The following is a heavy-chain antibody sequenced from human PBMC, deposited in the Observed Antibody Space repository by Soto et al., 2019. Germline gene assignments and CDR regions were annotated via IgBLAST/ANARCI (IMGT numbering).Heavy chain of an antibody. CDR3: TTEYWCSSTSCYRFDY. V-gene: IGHV3-15*01. CDR1: GFTFSNAW. D-gene: IGHD2-2*01. CDR2: IKSKTDGGTT. J-gene: IGHJ4*02. Sequence: PGGSLRLSCAASGFTFSNAWMSWVRQAPGKGLEWVGRIKSKTDGGTTDYAAPVKGRFTISRDDSKNTLYLQMNSLKTEDIAVYYCTTEYWCSSTSCYRFDYWGQGTLVTVSS.